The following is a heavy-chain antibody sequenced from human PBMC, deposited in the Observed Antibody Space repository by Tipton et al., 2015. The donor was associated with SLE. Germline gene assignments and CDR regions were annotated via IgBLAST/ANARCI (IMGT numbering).Heavy chain of an antibody. CDR1: GGSISSHY. J-gene: IGHJ4*02. CDR2: IYYSGST. D-gene: IGHD6-13*01. Sequence: TLSLTCTVSGGSISSHYWSWIRQPPGKGLEWIGYIYYSGSTNHNPSLKSRVTISVDTSKNQFSLKLSSVTAADTAVYYCARSAGYGSNWAHFDYWGQGTLVTVSS. V-gene: IGHV4-59*11. CDR3: ARSAGYGSNWAHFDY.